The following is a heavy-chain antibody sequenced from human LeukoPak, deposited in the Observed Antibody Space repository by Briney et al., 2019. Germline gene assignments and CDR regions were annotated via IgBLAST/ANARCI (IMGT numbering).Heavy chain of an antibody. J-gene: IGHJ6*03. D-gene: IGHD3-10*02. CDR3: TTLSALPSTMWDRDYYYYMDV. CDR1: GFTFSSYE. Sequence: GGSLRLSCAASGFTFSSYEMNWVRQAPGKGLEWVGRIKSKTDGGTTDYAAPVKGRFTISRDDSKNTLYLQMNSLKTENTAVYYCTTLSALPSTMWDRDYYYYMDVWGKGTTVTISS. V-gene: IGHV3-15*01. CDR2: IKSKTDGGTT.